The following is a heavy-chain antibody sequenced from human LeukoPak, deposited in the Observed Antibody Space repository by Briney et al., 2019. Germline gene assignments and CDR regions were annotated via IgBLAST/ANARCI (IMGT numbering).Heavy chain of an antibody. CDR3: ARDHRSGSYRDH. Sequence: GGSLRLSCAASGFTFSDYYMSWIRQAPGKGLEWVSCISSSGSTIYYADSVKGRFTISRDNAKNSLYLQMNSLRAEDTAVYYCARDHRSGSYRDHWGQGTLVTVSS. J-gene: IGHJ4*02. CDR2: ISSSGSTI. CDR1: GFTFSDYY. D-gene: IGHD1-26*01. V-gene: IGHV3-11*01.